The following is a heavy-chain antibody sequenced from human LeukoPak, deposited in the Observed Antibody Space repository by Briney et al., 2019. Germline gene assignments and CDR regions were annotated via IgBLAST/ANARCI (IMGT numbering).Heavy chain of an antibody. Sequence: ASVKVTCKTSGYSFTGYFIHWVRHAPGQGLEWMGWINPNTGGTNYAQKFQGRVTMTRDTSVSTAYMELSSLRFDDTAVYYCATDPINGTADASDIWGQGTVVTVSS. CDR1: GYSFTGYF. J-gene: IGHJ3*02. CDR2: INPNTGGT. V-gene: IGHV1-2*02. CDR3: ATDPINGTADASDI. D-gene: IGHD1-1*01.